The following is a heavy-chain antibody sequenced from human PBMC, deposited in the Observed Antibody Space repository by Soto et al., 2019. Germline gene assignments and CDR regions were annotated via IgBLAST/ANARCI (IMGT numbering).Heavy chain of an antibody. Sequence: SEPLYLTCTFSGGTISSYDLRWIRQPTGKELEWIGYIYYSGSTNYNPSLKSRVTISVDTSKNQFSLKLSSVTAADTAVYYCARHSGTFDIWGQGTMVTVSS. CDR2: IYYSGST. J-gene: IGHJ3*02. CDR3: ARHSGTFDI. D-gene: IGHD3-10*01. CDR1: GGTISSYD. V-gene: IGHV4-59*08.